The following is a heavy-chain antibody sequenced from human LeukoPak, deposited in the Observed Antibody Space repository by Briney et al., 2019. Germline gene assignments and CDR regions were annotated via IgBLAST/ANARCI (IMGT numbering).Heavy chain of an antibody. CDR1: GASLSDYY. CDR2: IDHRGSA. J-gene: IGHJ4*02. Sequence: PSETLSLTCAVHGASLSDYYWTWIRQSPEKGLECIGAIDHRGSANYNPSLGSRVTISLDTSKNQFSLNLASVTAADTAVYYCTSLFSASGTFDSWGQGTLVAVSS. V-gene: IGHV4-34*01. CDR3: TSLFSASGTFDS. D-gene: IGHD3-10*01.